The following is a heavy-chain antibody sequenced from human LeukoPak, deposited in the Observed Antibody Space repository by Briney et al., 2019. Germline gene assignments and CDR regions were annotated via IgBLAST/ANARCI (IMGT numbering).Heavy chain of an antibody. J-gene: IGHJ4*02. D-gene: IGHD2-15*01. V-gene: IGHV3-23*01. Sequence: GESLKISCKGSGYSFTSYWIGWVRQAPGKGLEWVSAISGSGGSTYYADSVKGRFTISRDNSKNTLYLQMNSLRAEDTAVYYCAKAVLPGWSKGIDYWGQGTLVTVSS. CDR3: AKAVLPGWSKGIDY. CDR2: ISGSGGST. CDR1: GYSFTSYW.